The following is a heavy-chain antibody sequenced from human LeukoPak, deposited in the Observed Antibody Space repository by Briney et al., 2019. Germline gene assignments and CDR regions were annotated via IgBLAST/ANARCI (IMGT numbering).Heavy chain of an antibody. CDR3: ASSGFGELFPILDYYYYYMDV. D-gene: IGHD3-10*01. Sequence: GGSLRLSCAASGFTFSSYAMSWVRQAPGKGLEWVSTISGSSVSTYYADSVKGRFSISRDNSKNTLYLQMNSLRAEDTAVYYCASSGFGELFPILDYYYYYMDVWGKGTTVTVSS. CDR1: GFTFSSYA. CDR2: ISGSSVST. J-gene: IGHJ6*03. V-gene: IGHV3-23*01.